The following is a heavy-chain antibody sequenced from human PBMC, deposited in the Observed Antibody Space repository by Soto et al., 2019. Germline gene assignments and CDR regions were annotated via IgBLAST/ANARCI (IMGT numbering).Heavy chain of an antibody. CDR3: ARGEGLRLGELSPLQFT. CDR2: IIPILGIA. J-gene: IGHJ2*01. D-gene: IGHD3-16*02. Sequence: QVQLVQSGAEVKKPGSSVKVSCKASGGTFSSYTISWVRQAPGQGLEWMGRIIPILGIANYAQKFQGRVTITADKSTSTAYMELSSLRSEDTAVYYCARGEGLRLGELSPLQFTWGRGTLVTVSS. CDR1: GGTFSSYT. V-gene: IGHV1-69*02.